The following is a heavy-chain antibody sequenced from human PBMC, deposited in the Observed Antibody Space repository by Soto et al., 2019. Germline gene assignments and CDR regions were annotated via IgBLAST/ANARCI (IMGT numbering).Heavy chain of an antibody. CDR3: KKDIVLVPAAPVDAFDI. D-gene: IGHD2-2*01. Sequence: PGGSLRLSCAASGFTFSSYGMHWVRQAPGKGLEWVAVIWYDGSNKYYADSVKGRFTISRDNSKNTLYLQMNSLRAEDTAVYYCKKDIVLVPAAPVDAFDIWGQGTMVTVSS. CDR1: GFTFSSYG. V-gene: IGHV3-33*06. J-gene: IGHJ3*02. CDR2: IWYDGSNK.